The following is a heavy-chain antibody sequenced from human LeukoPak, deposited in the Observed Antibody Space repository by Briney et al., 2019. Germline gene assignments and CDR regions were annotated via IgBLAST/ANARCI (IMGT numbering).Heavy chain of an antibody. Sequence: GGSLRLSCAASGFTFSSYSMNWVRQAPGKGLEWVSSISSSSSYIYYADSVKGRFTISRDNAKNSLYLQMNSLRAEDTAVYYCARDKTVYCSSTSCDRDAFDIWGQGTMVTVSS. J-gene: IGHJ3*02. V-gene: IGHV3-21*01. CDR3: ARDKTVYCSSTSCDRDAFDI. CDR1: GFTFSSYS. CDR2: ISSSSSYI. D-gene: IGHD2-2*01.